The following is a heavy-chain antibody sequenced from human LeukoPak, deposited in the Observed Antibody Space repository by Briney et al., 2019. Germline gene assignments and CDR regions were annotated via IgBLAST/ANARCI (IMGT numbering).Heavy chain of an antibody. Sequence: PGRSLRLSCAASGFTFDDYSMHWVRQAPGKGLEWVSGISWSSINRGYADSVKGRFTISRDNAKNSLFLQMNNLTTEDMALYYCAKSRERGAQLGPRSFDSWGQGTLVTVSS. CDR2: ISWSSINR. V-gene: IGHV3-9*03. CDR1: GFTFDDYS. J-gene: IGHJ4*02. CDR3: AKSRERGAQLGPRSFDS. D-gene: IGHD1-26*01.